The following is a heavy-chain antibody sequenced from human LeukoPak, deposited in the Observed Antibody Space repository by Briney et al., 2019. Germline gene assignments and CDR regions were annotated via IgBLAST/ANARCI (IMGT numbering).Heavy chain of an antibody. D-gene: IGHD3-10*01. Sequence: GGSLRLSCAVSGFTVSSNYMSWVRQAPGKGLEWVSIIYSGGSTYYADSVKGRFTISRDNSKNTLYLQMNSLRAEDTAVYYCARDRAFDYWGQGTLVTVSS. CDR1: GFTVSSNY. CDR3: ARDRAFDY. V-gene: IGHV3-53*01. CDR2: IYSGGST. J-gene: IGHJ4*02.